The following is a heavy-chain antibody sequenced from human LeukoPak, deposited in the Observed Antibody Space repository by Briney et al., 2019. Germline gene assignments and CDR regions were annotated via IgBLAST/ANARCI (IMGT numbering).Heavy chain of an antibody. V-gene: IGHV1-46*01. Sequence: ASVKVSCKASGYTFTSYYMHWVRQAPGQGLEWMGIINPSGGSTSYAQKFQGRVTMTTDTSTSTAYMELRSLRSDDTAVYYCATDRWELLDRWGQGTLVTVSS. CDR3: ATDRWELLDR. CDR2: INPSGGST. J-gene: IGHJ4*02. CDR1: GYTFTSYY. D-gene: IGHD1-26*01.